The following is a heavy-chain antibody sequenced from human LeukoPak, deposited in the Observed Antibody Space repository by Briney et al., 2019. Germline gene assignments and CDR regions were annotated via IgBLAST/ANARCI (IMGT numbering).Heavy chain of an antibody. J-gene: IGHJ4*02. V-gene: IGHV4-61*02. CDR1: GGSISSGSYY. CDR2: IYTSGST. CDR3: ARARLPAKYYFDY. Sequence: PSETLSLTCTVSGGSISSGSYYWSWIRQPAGKGLEWIGRIYTSGSTNYNPSLKSRVTISVDTSKNQFSLKLSSVTAADTAVYYCARARLPAKYYFDYWGQGTLVTVSS.